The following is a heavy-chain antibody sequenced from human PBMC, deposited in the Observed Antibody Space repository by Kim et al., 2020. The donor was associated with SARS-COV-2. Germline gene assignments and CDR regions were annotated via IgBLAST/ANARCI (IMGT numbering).Heavy chain of an antibody. J-gene: IGHJ3*02. CDR1: GYTFTGYY. V-gene: IGHV1-2*04. D-gene: IGHD5-12*01. CDR2: INPNSGGT. CDR3: ARGAAVATLHTRLPGAFDI. Sequence: ASVKVSCKASGYTFTGYYMHWVRQAPGQGLEWMGWINPNSGGTNYAQKFQGWVTMTRDTSISTAYMELSRLRSDDTAVYYCARGAAVATLHTRLPGAFDIWGQGTMVTVSS.